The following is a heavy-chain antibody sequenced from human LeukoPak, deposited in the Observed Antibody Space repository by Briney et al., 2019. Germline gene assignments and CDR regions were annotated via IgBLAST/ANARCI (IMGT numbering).Heavy chain of an antibody. Sequence: GGSLRLSCAASAFTFSSYAMHWVRQAPGKGLEWVAVISSDESEKYYADSVKGRFTISRDNSKNTLYLEMNSLRAEDTALYYCARESYYDSSGYYSLGRFDYWGQGTLVTVSS. V-gene: IGHV3-30-3*01. CDR3: ARESYYDSSGYYSLGRFDY. D-gene: IGHD3-22*01. CDR1: AFTFSSYA. CDR2: ISSDESEK. J-gene: IGHJ4*02.